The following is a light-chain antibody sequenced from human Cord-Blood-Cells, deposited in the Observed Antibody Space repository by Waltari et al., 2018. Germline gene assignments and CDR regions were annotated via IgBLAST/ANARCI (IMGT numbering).Light chain of an antibody. CDR3: QQRSNWPSNT. CDR1: DSDRSY. Sequence: TVMTHLLPTLSLSPGARATLACRARDSDRSYLARYQQKPGQAPRLLIYDASNRPTGSPARFSGSGSGTDFTLTISSLEPEEFAVYYCQQRSNWPSNTFRQGTRLGI. J-gene: IGKJ5*01. CDR2: DAS. V-gene: IGKV3-11*01.